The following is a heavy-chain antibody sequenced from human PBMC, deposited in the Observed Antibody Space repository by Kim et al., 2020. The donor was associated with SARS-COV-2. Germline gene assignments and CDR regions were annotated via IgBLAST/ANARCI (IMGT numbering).Heavy chain of an antibody. J-gene: IGHJ3*01. D-gene: IGHD3-22*01. CDR1: GYSISSGYY. CDR3: ASKLHGADMIVATDDAF. Sequence: SETLSLTCTVSGYSISSGYYWGWIRQPPGKGLEWIGSIYHSGSTYYNPSLKSRVTISVDTSKNQFSLKLSSVTAADTAVYYCASKLHGADMIVATDDAF. CDR2: IYHSGST. V-gene: IGHV4-38-2*02.